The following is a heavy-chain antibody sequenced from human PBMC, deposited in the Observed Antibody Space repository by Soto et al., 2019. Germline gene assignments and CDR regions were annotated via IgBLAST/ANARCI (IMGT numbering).Heavy chain of an antibody. CDR2: IDYSGST. J-gene: IGHJ4*02. CDR3: ARGRAIWFGELLGGGGRYLDY. D-gene: IGHD3-10*01. CDR1: GGSISSGGYY. Sequence: QVQLQESGPGLVKPSQTLSLTCTVSGGSISSGGYYWSWIRQHPGKGLEWIGYIDYSGSTYYNPSLKSRVTISVDTSKNQFSLKLTSVTAADTAVYYCARGRAIWFGELLGGGGRYLDYWGQGTLVTVSS. V-gene: IGHV4-31*03.